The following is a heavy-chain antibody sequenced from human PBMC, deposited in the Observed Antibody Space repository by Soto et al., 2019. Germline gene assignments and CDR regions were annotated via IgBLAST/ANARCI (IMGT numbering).Heavy chain of an antibody. Sequence: PGGSLRLSCAGSGFTFIDYYITCVRHSPGKGLEWVSYINTLSSAIYYADSVKGRFTISRDNAKNSLYLQMNSLRAEDTAVYYCARRLQWQLRPLDSWGRGTLVTVSS. V-gene: IGHV3-11*01. CDR2: INTLSSAI. D-gene: IGHD6-19*01. CDR3: ARRLQWQLRPLDS. J-gene: IGHJ4*02. CDR1: GFTFIDYY.